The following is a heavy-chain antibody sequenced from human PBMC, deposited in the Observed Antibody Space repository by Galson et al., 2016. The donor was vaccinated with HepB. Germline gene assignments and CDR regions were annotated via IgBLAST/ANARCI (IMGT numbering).Heavy chain of an antibody. D-gene: IGHD1-20*01. CDR2: MAFDGSDK. V-gene: IGHV3-30*18. Sequence: SLRLSCAASGFTFSNYGIHWVRQVSGKGLEWVAVMAFDGSDKYYTDSVRGRFTISRDNSNNTLYLQMNSLRAEDTAVYYCAKDRTPGTIAITASRSGVDVWGQGATVSVSS. J-gene: IGHJ6*02. CDR3: AKDRTPGTIAITASRSGVDV. CDR1: GFTFSNYG.